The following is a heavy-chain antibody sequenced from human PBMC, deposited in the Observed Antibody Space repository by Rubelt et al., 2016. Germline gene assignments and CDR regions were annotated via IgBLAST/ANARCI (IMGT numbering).Heavy chain of an antibody. V-gene: IGHV3-23*01. CDR1: GFTFSSYA. D-gene: IGHD4-17*01. J-gene: IGHJ4*02. Sequence: EVQLLESGGGLVQPGGSLRLSCAASGFTFSSYAMSWVRQAPGKGLEWVSAISGSGGSTYYADSVKGRFTISRDNSKTTRYLQMNSLRAEDTAVYYCAKVPIRTVTSTFDYWGQGTLVTVSS. CDR3: AKVPIRTVTSTFDY. CDR2: ISGSGGST.